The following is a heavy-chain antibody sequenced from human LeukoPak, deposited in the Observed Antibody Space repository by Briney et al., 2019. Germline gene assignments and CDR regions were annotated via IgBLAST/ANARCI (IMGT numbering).Heavy chain of an antibody. D-gene: IGHD6-19*01. CDR2: FDPEDGET. CDR1: GYTLTELS. J-gene: IGHJ4*02. Sequence: ASVKVSCKVSGYTLTELSMYWVRQAPGKGLEWMGGFDPEDGETIYAQKFQSRVTMTEDTSTDTAYMELSSLRSEDTAVYYCATSRLGSSGWYDPGYYFDYWGQGTLVTVSS. V-gene: IGHV1-24*01. CDR3: ATSRLGSSGWYDPGYYFDY.